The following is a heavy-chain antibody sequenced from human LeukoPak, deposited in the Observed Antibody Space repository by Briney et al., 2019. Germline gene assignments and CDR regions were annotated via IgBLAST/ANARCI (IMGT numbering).Heavy chain of an antibody. CDR2: IKEDGSEK. CDR1: GLTFSTFW. V-gene: IGHV3-7*01. CDR3: ASGRQLGY. D-gene: IGHD6-13*01. Sequence: GGSRKSSCAASGLTFSTFWMSWFRKPPGKGLEWVANIKEDGSEKYYVDSVKGRFTISRDNARNSLYLQMNSLRAEDTAVYYCASGRQLGYWGQGTLVTVSS. J-gene: IGHJ4*02.